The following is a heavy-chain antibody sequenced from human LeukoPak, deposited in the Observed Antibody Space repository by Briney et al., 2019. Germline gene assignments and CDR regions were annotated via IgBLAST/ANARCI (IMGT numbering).Heavy chain of an antibody. Sequence: GGSLRLSCAASGFTVSSTSIIWVRQAPGKGLECVSYIRGDRSTEYAEYVKGRFTISRDDPKNTVYLQMNSLRVEDTSVYYCARRRGGYGDGDFDYWGQGTLVTVSS. CDR1: GFTVSSTS. V-gene: IGHV3-66*04. D-gene: IGHD4-17*01. CDR3: ARRRGGYGDGDFDY. CDR2: IRGDRST. J-gene: IGHJ4*02.